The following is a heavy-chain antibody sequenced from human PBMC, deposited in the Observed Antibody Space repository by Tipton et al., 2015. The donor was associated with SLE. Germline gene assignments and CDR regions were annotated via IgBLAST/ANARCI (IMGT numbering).Heavy chain of an antibody. D-gene: IGHD2-8*01. V-gene: IGHV4-34*01. Sequence: LRLSCAVYGGSFSGYYWSWIRQPPGKGLEWIGEINHSGSTNYNPTLESRVTISVDTSKNQFSLRLNSVTAADTAVYYCARGDCTTAVCPFDNWGQGTLVTVSS. CDR1: GGSFSGYY. CDR3: ARGDCTTAVCPFDN. CDR2: INHSGST. J-gene: IGHJ4*02.